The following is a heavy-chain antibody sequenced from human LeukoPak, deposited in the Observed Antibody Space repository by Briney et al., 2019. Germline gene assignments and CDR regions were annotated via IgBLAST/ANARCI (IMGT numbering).Heavy chain of an antibody. J-gene: IGHJ3*02. CDR2: ISSSSSYI. Sequence: PGGSLRLSCAASGFTFSSYSMNWVRQAPGKGLEWVSSISSSSSYIYYADSVKGRFTISRDNAKNSLYLQMNSLRAEDTAVYYCARAFRAIAVAAFDIWGQGTMVTVSS. D-gene: IGHD6-19*01. CDR1: GFTFSSYS. V-gene: IGHV3-21*01. CDR3: ARAFRAIAVAAFDI.